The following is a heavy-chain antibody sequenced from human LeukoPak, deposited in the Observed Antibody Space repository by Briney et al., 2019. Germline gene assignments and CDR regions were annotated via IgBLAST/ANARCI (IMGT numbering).Heavy chain of an antibody. Sequence: GASVKVSCKASGYTFTGYYMHWVRQAPAQGLEWMGWINPNSGGTNYAQKIKGRVIMTRDTSISTAYMELYSLRSDDTAVYYCGSSSYCSSTSCYAGISRFDHWGQGTRVTVSS. CDR2: INPNSGGT. V-gene: IGHV1-2*02. CDR3: GSSSYCSSTSCYAGISRFDH. D-gene: IGHD2-2*01. CDR1: GYTFTGYY. J-gene: IGHJ5*02.